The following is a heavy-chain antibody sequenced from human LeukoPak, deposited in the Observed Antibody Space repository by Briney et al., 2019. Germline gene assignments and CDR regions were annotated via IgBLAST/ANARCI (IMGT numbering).Heavy chain of an antibody. CDR3: ARGVYYYGSGSLNWFDP. Sequence: SETLSLTCTASGGSISSYYWSWIRQPPGKGLEWIGYIYYSGSTNYNPSLKSRVTISVDTSKNQFSLKLSSVTAADTAVYYCARGVYYYGSGSLNWFDPWGQGTLVTVSS. CDR1: GGSISSYY. CDR2: IYYSGST. V-gene: IGHV4-59*08. D-gene: IGHD3-10*01. J-gene: IGHJ5*02.